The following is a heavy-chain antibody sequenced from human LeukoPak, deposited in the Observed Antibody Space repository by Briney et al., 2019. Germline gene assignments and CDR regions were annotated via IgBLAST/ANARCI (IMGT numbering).Heavy chain of an antibody. Sequence: SETLSLTCAVYGGSFSGYYWSWIRQPPGKGLEWIGEINHSGSTNYNPSLKSRVTISVDTSKNQFSLKLSSMTAADTAVYYCARRLPRYSSGSHWFDPWGQGTLVTVSS. J-gene: IGHJ5*02. CDR2: INHSGST. V-gene: IGHV4-34*01. CDR1: GGSFSGYY. D-gene: IGHD6-19*01. CDR3: ARRLPRYSSGSHWFDP.